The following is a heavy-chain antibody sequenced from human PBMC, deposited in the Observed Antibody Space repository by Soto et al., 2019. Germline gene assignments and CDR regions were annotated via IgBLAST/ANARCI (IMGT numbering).Heavy chain of an antibody. CDR1: GGSISSSNW. Sequence: SETLSLTCAVSGGSISSSNWWSWVRQPPGKGLEWIGEIYHSGSTNYNPSLKSRVSLSVHTSKDQFSLNLTSVTAADTAVYFCVGNYDSSFDYWGRGTLVTVSS. D-gene: IGHD3-22*01. CDR3: VGNYDSSFDY. V-gene: IGHV4-4*02. CDR2: IYHSGST. J-gene: IGHJ4*02.